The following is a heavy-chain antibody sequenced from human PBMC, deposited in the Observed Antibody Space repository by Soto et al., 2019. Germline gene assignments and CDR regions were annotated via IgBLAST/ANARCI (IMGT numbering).Heavy chain of an antibody. V-gene: IGHV3-7*03. Sequence: GSLRLSCAASGFTFSSYWMSWVRQAPGKGLEWVANIKQDGSEKYYVDSVKGRFTISRDNAKNSLYLQMNSLRAEDTAVYYCARDSSSSGYYLLSYYYGMDVWGQGTTVTVSS. CDR2: IKQDGSEK. CDR3: ARDSSSSGYYLLSYYYGMDV. CDR1: GFTFSSYW. J-gene: IGHJ6*02. D-gene: IGHD3-22*01.